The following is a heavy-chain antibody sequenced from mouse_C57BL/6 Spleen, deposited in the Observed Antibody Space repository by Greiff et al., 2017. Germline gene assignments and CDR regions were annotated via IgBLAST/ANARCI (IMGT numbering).Heavy chain of an antibody. CDR1: GYAFTNYL. J-gene: IGHJ2*01. Sequence: QVQLQQSGAELVRPGTSVKVSCKASGYAFTNYLIEWVKQRPGQGLEWIGVINPGSGGTNYNEKFKGKATLTADKSSSTAYMQLSSLTSEDSAVYFCARGDGGGHFDYWGQGTTLTVSS. CDR3: ARGDGGGHFDY. V-gene: IGHV1-54*01. D-gene: IGHD3-3*01. CDR2: INPGSGGT.